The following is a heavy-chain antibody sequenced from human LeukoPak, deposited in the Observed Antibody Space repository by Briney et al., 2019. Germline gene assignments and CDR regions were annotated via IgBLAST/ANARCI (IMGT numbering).Heavy chain of an antibody. Sequence: PGGSLRLSCAASGFPISGHWIHWARQVPGKGLVWVSRNKGDGTSSSYADSVKGRFTISRDNAKNTVYLQMSSLRVDDTAVYYCMRDWIHYGMDVWSQGTTVTVSS. CDR3: MRDWIHYGMDV. J-gene: IGHJ6*02. CDR2: NKGDGTSS. V-gene: IGHV3-74*01. CDR1: GFPISGHW. D-gene: IGHD5-18*01.